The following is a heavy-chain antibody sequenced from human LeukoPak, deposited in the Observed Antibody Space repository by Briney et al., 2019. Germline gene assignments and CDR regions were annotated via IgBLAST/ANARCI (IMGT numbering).Heavy chain of an antibody. J-gene: IGHJ4*02. CDR1: GYTFTSYY. Sequence: GASVKVSCKASGYTFTSYYMHWVRQAPGQGLEWMGIINPSGGSTSYAQKFQGRVTMTRDMSTSTVYMQLSSLRPEDTAVYYCARTHKRQLGEERDYWGQGTLVSAS. V-gene: IGHV1-46*01. CDR2: INPSGGST. D-gene: IGHD6-25*01. CDR3: ARTHKRQLGEERDY.